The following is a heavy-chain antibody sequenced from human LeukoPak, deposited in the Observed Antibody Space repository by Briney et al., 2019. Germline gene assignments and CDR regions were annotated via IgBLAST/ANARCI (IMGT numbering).Heavy chain of an antibody. Sequence: SETLSLTCSVSGGSISSYYWSWIRQPPGKGLEWIGYLYYTGSTKYNPSLKGRVTISADTSKNQVSLKLSSVTAADTAVYYCAREDYGGTFDYWGQGTLVTVSS. CDR1: GGSISSYY. CDR2: LYYTGST. V-gene: IGHV4-59*01. CDR3: AREDYGGTFDY. J-gene: IGHJ4*02. D-gene: IGHD4-23*01.